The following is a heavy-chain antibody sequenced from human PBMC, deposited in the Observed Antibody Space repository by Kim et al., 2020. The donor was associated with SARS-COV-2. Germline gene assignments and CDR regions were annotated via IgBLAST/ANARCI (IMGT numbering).Heavy chain of an antibody. CDR3: AREEDIVLVVYATTGGQGYYYMDV. Sequence: SQTLSLTCAISGDSVSSNSAAWNWIRQSPSRGLEWLGRTYYRSKWYNDYAVSVKSRITINPDTSKNQFSLQLNSVTPEDTAVYYCAREEDIVLVVYATTGGQGYYYMDVWGKGTTVTVSS. CDR1: GDSVSSNSAA. J-gene: IGHJ6*03. D-gene: IGHD2-8*02. V-gene: IGHV6-1*01. CDR2: TYYRSKWYN.